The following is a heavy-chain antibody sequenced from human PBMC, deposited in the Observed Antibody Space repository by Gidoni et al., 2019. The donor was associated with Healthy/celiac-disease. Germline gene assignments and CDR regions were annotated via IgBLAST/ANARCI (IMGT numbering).Heavy chain of an antibody. J-gene: IGHJ6*02. CDR3: ARRAQYYYDSSGGSGMDV. Sequence: QLQLQESGPGLVKPSETLSLTCTVSGGSISSSSYYWGWIRQPPGKGLEWIGSIYYSGSTYYNPSRKSRVTISVDTSKNQFALKLSSVTAADTAVYYCARRAQYYYDSSGGSGMDVWGQGTTVTVSS. CDR1: GGSISSSSYY. V-gene: IGHV4-39*01. CDR2: IYYSGST. D-gene: IGHD3-22*01.